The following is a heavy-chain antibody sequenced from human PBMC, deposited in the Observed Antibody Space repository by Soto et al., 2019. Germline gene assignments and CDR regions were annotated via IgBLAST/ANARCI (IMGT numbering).Heavy chain of an antibody. CDR2: IYPGDSDT. D-gene: IGHD1-26*01. CDR3: ARRGSGSYDYYYGMDV. V-gene: IGHV5-51*01. J-gene: IGHJ6*02. Sequence: GESLKISCKGSGYSFTSYWIGWVRQMPGKGLEWMGIIYPGDSDTRYSPSFQGQVTISADKSISTAYLQWSSLKASDTAMYYCARRGSGSYDYYYGMDVWGQGTTVTVSS. CDR1: GYSFTSYW.